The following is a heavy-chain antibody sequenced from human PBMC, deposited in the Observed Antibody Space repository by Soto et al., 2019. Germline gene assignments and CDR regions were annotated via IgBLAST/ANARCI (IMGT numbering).Heavy chain of an antibody. J-gene: IGHJ6*02. CDR3: ARGSFRPSAMDV. CDR2: IIPALGKT. D-gene: IGHD3-10*01. CDR1: GGTFSSYA. Sequence: SVKVSCKASGGTFSSYAISWVRQAPGQGLEWMGGIIPALGKTHYIEKFQGRVTITVDDATRTVYMEVRDLTSEDTAIYYCARGSFRPSAMDVWGQGTTVTVSS. V-gene: IGHV1-69*10.